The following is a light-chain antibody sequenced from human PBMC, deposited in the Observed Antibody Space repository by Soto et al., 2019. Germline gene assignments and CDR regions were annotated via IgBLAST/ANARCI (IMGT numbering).Light chain of an antibody. CDR2: DAS. J-gene: IGKJ4*01. Sequence: EFVLTQSPGTLSLSPGERATLSCRASQTVINNYLAWYQQKPGQAPRLLIYDASSRATDIPDRFSGGGSGTDFTLTISRLEPEDFAVYYCQQFSSYPLTFGGGTKVDIK. CDR3: QQFSSYPLT. CDR1: QTVINNY. V-gene: IGKV3-20*01.